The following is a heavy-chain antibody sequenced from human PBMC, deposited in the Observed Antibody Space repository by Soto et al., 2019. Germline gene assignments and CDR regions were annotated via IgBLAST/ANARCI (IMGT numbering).Heavy chain of an antibody. J-gene: IGHJ4*02. CDR3: VKGSSASRPSYFDY. D-gene: IGHD3-22*01. V-gene: IGHV3-23*01. CDR2: ISGGGGYT. CDR1: GFTFSASA. Sequence: EVQLLESGGSLVQPGGSLRLSCAASGFTFSASAISWVRQAPGKGLEWVSAISGGGGYTYYADSVEGRFTISRDNSRNALYLQMNRLRAEDTAVYYCVKGSSASRPSYFDYWGQGTLVTVSS.